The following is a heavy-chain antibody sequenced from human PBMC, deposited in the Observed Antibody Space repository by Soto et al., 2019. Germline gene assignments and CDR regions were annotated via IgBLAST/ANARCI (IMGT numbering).Heavy chain of an antibody. CDR1: GFTFSSYA. Sequence: QVQLVESGGGVVQPGRSLRLSCAASGFTFSSYAMHWVRQAPGKGLEWVALISVDGSYKSYADSVKGRFTISRDNSKNTLHLQMYSLRAEDTAVYYCAREAAAGQFDYWGQGTLGTVSS. D-gene: IGHD6-13*01. V-gene: IGHV3-30-3*01. CDR2: ISVDGSYK. CDR3: AREAAAGQFDY. J-gene: IGHJ4*02.